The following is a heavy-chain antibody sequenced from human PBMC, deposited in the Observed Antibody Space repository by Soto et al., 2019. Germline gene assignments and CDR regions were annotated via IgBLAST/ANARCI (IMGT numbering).Heavy chain of an antibody. V-gene: IGHV4-59*01. CDR1: GDSISSYY. J-gene: IGHJ4*02. Sequence: QVQLQESGPGLVKPSETLSLTCAVSGDSISSYYCMWIRQPPGKGLESIGYLYYGRSANYNPSLKSRVTLSVDTSTNECSLTLSSLTAADTAVYYCALRSMAVVPEYWGQGTLVTVSS. CDR2: LYYGRSA. D-gene: IGHD3-22*01. CDR3: ALRSMAVVPEY.